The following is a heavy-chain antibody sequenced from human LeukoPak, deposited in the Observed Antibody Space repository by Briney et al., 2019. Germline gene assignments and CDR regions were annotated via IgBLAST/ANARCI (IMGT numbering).Heavy chain of an antibody. CDR1: GFTFSDYY. V-gene: IGHV3-11*01. CDR3: GKDYWSYSGMDV. J-gene: IGHJ6*02. Sequence: GGSLRLSCAASGFTFSDYYMSWIRQAPGKGLEWVSYISSSGSTIYYADSVKGRFTISRDNAKNSLYLQMNSLRAEDTAVYYCGKDYWSYSGMDVWGQGTTVTVSS. CDR2: ISSSGSTI. D-gene: IGHD1-1*01.